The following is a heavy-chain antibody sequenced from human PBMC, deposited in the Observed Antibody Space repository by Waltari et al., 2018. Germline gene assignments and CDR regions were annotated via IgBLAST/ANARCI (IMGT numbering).Heavy chain of an antibody. CDR1: GGSISRYY. Sequence: QVQLQESGPGLVKPSETLSLTCTVPGGSISRYYWSWIRQTPGKGLEWIGYIYYSGRTNYNPSLKSRVTISVDTSKNQFSLKLSSVTAADTAVYYCARGRRNGYCSGGSCYDYYYYGMDVWGQGTTVTVSS. D-gene: IGHD2-15*01. V-gene: IGHV4-59*01. CDR3: ARGRRNGYCSGGSCYDYYYYGMDV. J-gene: IGHJ6*02. CDR2: IYYSGRT.